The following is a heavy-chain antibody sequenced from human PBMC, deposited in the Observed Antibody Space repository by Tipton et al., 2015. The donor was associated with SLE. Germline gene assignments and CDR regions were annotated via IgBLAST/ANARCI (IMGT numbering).Heavy chain of an antibody. Sequence: SLRLSCTAPTFSFKNYDMSWVRQAPGKGLECVSAISGGGRDVTYYADSVEGRFAISRDTSKNTLFLQMKSLRAEDTAVYYCAKDGGQQLVSWGQGTLVTVSS. J-gene: IGHJ4*02. CDR3: AKDGGQQLVS. CDR1: TFSFKNYD. V-gene: IGHV3-23*01. D-gene: IGHD6-13*01. CDR2: ISGGGRDVT.